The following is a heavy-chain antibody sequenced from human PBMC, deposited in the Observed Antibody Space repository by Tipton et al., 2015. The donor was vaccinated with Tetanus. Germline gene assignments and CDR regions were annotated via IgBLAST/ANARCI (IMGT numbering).Heavy chain of an antibody. V-gene: IGHV4-31*03. CDR1: GVPISGGRYY. J-gene: IGHJ4*02. CDR3: ARDQARGARGWNYFDF. D-gene: IGHD1-26*01. CDR2: IYSSGST. Sequence: TLSLTCTVSGVPISGGRYYWSWIRQRPGKGLEWIGDIYSSGSTYTDPSLKGRVTISVDTSKNQFSLRLNSVTAADTAVYYCARDQARGARGWNYFDFWGLGTLVTVSS.